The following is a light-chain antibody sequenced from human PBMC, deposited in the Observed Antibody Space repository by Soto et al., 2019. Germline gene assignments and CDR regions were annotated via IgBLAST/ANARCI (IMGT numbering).Light chain of an antibody. Sequence: NFMLTQPHSVSESPGKTVTISCTGSSGSIASNSVQWYQQRPGSAPSTVIYEDDQRPSGVPDRFSGSIDSSSNSASLTISGLMTEDDADYYCHSSNTFNPWVFGGGTKVTVL. CDR3: HSSNTFNPWV. J-gene: IGLJ3*02. CDR1: SGSIASNS. CDR2: EDD. V-gene: IGLV6-57*02.